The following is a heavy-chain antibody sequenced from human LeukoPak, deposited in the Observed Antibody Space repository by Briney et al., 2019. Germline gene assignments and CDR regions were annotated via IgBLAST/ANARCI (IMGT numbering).Heavy chain of an antibody. Sequence: GGSLRLSCAASGFTFSSYSMNWVRQAPGKGLEWVSSISSSSSYIYYADSVKGRFTISRDNAKNSLYLQMNSLRAEDTAVHYCARDRDNWNDGGFDPWGQGTLVTVSS. CDR2: ISSSSSYI. CDR1: GFTFSSYS. J-gene: IGHJ5*02. V-gene: IGHV3-21*01. CDR3: ARDRDNWNDGGFDP. D-gene: IGHD1-20*01.